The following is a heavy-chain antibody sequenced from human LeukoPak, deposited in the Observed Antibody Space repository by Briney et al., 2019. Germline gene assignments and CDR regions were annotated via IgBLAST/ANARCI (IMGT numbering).Heavy chain of an antibody. D-gene: IGHD3-10*01. V-gene: IGHV6-1*01. CDR3: ARVHKSSGGEVWFDP. CDR1: GDSVSSNSAA. J-gene: IGHJ5*02. CDR2: TYYRSKWYN. Sequence: SQTLSLTCAISGDSVSSNSAAWNWIRQSPSRGLEWLGRTYYRSKWYNDYAVSAKSRITINPDTSKNQFSLQLNSVTPEDTAVYYCARVHKSSGGEVWFDPWGQGTLVTVSS.